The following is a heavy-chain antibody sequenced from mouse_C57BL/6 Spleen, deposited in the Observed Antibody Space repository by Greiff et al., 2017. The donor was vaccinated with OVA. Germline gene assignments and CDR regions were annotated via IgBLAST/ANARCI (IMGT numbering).Heavy chain of an antibody. V-gene: IGHV1-19*01. CDR3: ARRGIYYGYDGVPPYAMDY. Sequence: EVQLQQSGPVLVKPGASVKMSCKASGYTFTDYYMNWVKQSHGKSLEWIGVINPYNGGTSYNQKFKGKAALTVDKSSSTAYMELNSLTSEDSAVYYCARRGIYYGYDGVPPYAMDYGGQGTSVTVSS. CDR2: INPYNGGT. D-gene: IGHD2-2*01. CDR1: GYTFTDYY. J-gene: IGHJ4*01.